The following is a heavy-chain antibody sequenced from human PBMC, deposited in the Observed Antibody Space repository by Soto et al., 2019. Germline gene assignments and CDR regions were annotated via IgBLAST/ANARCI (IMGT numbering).Heavy chain of an antibody. J-gene: IGHJ4*02. CDR3: ATSYLDIVVVVAATPVSYDFDY. D-gene: IGHD2-15*01. CDR2: ISGSGGST. CDR1: GFTFSSYA. V-gene: IGHV3-23*01. Sequence: PGGSLRLSCAASGFTFSSYAMSWVRQAPGKGLEWVSAISGSGGSTYYADSVKGRFTISRDNSKNTLYLQMNSLRAEDTAVYYCATSYLDIVVVVAATPVSYDFDYWGQGTLVTVSS.